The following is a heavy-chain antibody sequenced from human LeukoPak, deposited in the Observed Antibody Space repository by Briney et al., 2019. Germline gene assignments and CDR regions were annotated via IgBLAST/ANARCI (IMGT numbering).Heavy chain of an antibody. Sequence: GGSLRLSCSASGFTFKKYAMHWVRQAPGKGLEYVSAINSNGGRTYYADSVKGRFTISRDNSKNTLFLQMSSLRVEDTAVYYCVKDLYYNNSGYYSGAFDYWGQGTLVTVSS. D-gene: IGHD3-22*01. CDR3: VKDLYYNNSGYYSGAFDY. CDR1: GFTFKKYA. CDR2: INSNGGRT. J-gene: IGHJ4*02. V-gene: IGHV3-64D*06.